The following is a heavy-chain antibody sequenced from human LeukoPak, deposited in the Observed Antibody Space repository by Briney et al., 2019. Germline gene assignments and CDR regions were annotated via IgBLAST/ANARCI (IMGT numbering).Heavy chain of an antibody. CDR2: INPNSGGT. Sequence: ASVKVSCKASGYTFTGYYMHWVRQAPGQGIEWMGWINPNSGGTNYAQKFQGRVTMTRDTSISTAYMELSRLRSDDTAVYYCARDQDRSGWSTPAPFDYWGQGTLVTVSS. CDR1: GYTFTGYY. D-gene: IGHD6-19*01. CDR3: ARDQDRSGWSTPAPFDY. V-gene: IGHV1-2*02. J-gene: IGHJ4*02.